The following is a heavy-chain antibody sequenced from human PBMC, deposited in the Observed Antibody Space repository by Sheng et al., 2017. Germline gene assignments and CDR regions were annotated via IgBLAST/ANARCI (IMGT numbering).Heavy chain of an antibody. CDR2: ISYDGSNK. CDR3: AKDVYSGSYFLLPDY. D-gene: IGHD1-26*01. CDR1: GFTFSSYG. J-gene: IGHJ4*02. V-gene: IGHV3-30*18. Sequence: QVQLVESGGGVVQPGRSPRLSCAASGFTFSSYGMHWVRQAPGKGLEWVAFISYDGSNKYYADSVKGRFTISRDNSKNTLYLQMNSLRAEDTAVYYCAKDVYSGSYFLLPDYWGQGTLVTVSS.